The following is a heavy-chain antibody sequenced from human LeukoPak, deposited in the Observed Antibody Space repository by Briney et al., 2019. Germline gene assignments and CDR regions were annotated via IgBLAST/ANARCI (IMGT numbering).Heavy chain of an antibody. V-gene: IGHV3-74*01. CDR2: INSDGSST. Sequence: PGGSLRLSCAASGFTFSSYWMHWVRQAPGKGLVWVSRINSDGSSTSYADSVKGRFTISRDNAKNSLYLQMNSLRAEDTAVYYCARAVSSGPALTDWGQGTLVTVSS. CDR3: ARAVSSGPALTD. D-gene: IGHD3-22*01. CDR1: GFTFSSYW. J-gene: IGHJ4*02.